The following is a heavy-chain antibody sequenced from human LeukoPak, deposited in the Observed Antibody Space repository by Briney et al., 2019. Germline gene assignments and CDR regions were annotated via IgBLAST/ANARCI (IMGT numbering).Heavy chain of an antibody. CDR2: FDPEDGET. V-gene: IGHV1-24*01. D-gene: IGHD5-18*01. J-gene: IGHJ4*02. Sequence: ASVKVSCKVSGYTLTELSMHWVRQAPGKGLEWMGGFDPEDGETIYAQKFQGRVTMTEDTSTDTAYMELSSLKASDTAMYYCARQGYSYGPSDYWGQGTLVTVSS. CDR1: GYTLTELS. CDR3: ARQGYSYGPSDY.